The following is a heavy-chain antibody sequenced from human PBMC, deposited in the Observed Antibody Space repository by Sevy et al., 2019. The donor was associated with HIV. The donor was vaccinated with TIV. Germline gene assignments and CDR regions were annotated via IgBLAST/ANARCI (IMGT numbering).Heavy chain of an antibody. Sequence: GGSLRLSCAASGFTFSKAWMRWVRQAPGKGLEWVGRIKTKNEDEARDYGTPVKGRFTISRDDSKNMVYLQMNSLRTEDTALYDCTTALVATTEAPTPEDYWGQGTLVTVSS. V-gene: IGHV3-15*01. CDR2: IKTKNEDEAR. D-gene: IGHD4-17*01. J-gene: IGHJ4*02. CDR3: TTALVATTEAPTPEDY. CDR1: GFTFSKAW.